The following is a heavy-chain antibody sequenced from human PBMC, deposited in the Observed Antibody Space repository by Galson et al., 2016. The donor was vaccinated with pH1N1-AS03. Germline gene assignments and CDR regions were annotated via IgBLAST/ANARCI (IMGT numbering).Heavy chain of an antibody. Sequence: SLRLSCAASGFTFNTYAMNWVRQASGKGLEWVSSFSGSGDKTYYADSVKGRFTVSRDNSNNTLYLQMNSLRAGDTAVYYCARQRAGTTRGAAFDRGGQGTMVTVSS. J-gene: IGHJ3*02. CDR3: ARQRAGTTRGAAFDR. D-gene: IGHD1-7*01. CDR2: FSGSGDKT. V-gene: IGHV3-23*01. CDR1: GFTFNTYA.